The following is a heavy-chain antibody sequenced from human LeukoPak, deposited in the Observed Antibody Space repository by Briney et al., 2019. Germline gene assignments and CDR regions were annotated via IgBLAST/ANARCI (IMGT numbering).Heavy chain of an antibody. D-gene: IGHD4-17*01. CDR3: ARASRTTVTYYYFDY. J-gene: IGHJ4*02. CDR2: IYYSGST. V-gene: IGHV4-61*01. CDR1: GGSISSGSYY. Sequence: PSQTLSLTCTVSGGSISSGSYYWSWIRQPPGKGLEWIGYIYYSGSTNYNPSLKSRVTISVDTSKNQFSLKLSSVTAADTAVYYCARASRTTVTYYYFDYWGQGTLVTVSS.